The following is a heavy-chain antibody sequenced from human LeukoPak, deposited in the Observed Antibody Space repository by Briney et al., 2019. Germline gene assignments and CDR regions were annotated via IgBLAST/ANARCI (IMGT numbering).Heavy chain of an antibody. CDR3: AKSSSLYDY. V-gene: IGHV3-23*01. J-gene: IGHJ4*02. D-gene: IGHD6-19*01. CDR2: ISGSGGTT. Sequence: PGGSLRLSCAASGFIFSAYAMTWVRQAPGRGLEWVSSISGSGGTTYYADSVEGRFTISRDNSKNTLFLQMNSLRAEDSAVYYCAKSSSLYDYWGQGTLVTVSS. CDR1: GFIFSAYA.